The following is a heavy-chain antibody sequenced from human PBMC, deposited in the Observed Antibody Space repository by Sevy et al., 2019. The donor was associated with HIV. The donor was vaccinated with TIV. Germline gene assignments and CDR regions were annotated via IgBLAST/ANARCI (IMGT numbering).Heavy chain of an antibody. Sequence: GGSLRLSCEASGFTFSSYGMHWVRQAPGKGLEWVAVISYHGRNDFYGDSVKGRFTISGDNSRKTLYLQMNSLRTEETAVYYCARDFTGFNGMDVWGQGTMVTVSS. D-gene: IGHD3-9*01. CDR2: ISYHGRND. J-gene: IGHJ6*02. V-gene: IGHV3-30*03. CDR3: ARDFTGFNGMDV. CDR1: GFTFSSYG.